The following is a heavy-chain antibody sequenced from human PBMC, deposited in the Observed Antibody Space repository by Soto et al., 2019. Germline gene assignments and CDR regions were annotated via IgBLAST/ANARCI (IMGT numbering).Heavy chain of an antibody. CDR2: IYHSGST. Sequence: QVQLQESGPGLVKPSGTLSLTCGVSGGSVSSDNWCSWVRQPPGKGLEWIGEIYHSGSTNYNSSRKSRVSLSVDKSKNQFSLRLTSVTAADTAVYYCARKNWGSGYFDYWGQGILVTVSS. CDR1: GGSVSSDNW. CDR3: ARKNWGSGYFDY. D-gene: IGHD7-27*01. J-gene: IGHJ4*02. V-gene: IGHV4-4*02.